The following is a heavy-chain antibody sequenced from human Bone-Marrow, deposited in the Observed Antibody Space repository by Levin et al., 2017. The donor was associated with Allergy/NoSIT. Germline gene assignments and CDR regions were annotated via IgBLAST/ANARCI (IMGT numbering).Heavy chain of an antibody. D-gene: IGHD4-11*01. CDR3: ARYRGSPSDALDI. CDR1: GGSISSNNFY. V-gene: IGHV4-39*01. Sequence: SETLSLTCTVSGGSISSNNFYWGWIRQPPGKGLEWIGFIFYSGNTYYNPSLNSRVAISVDTSKNQFTLRLSSVTAADAAVYYCARYRGSPSDALDIWGQGTMVTVSS. J-gene: IGHJ3*02. CDR2: IFYSGNT.